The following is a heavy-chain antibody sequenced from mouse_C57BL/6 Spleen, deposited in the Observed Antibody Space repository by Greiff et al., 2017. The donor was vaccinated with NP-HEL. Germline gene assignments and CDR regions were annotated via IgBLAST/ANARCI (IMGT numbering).Heavy chain of an antibody. CDR3: ARTGIYYGTLYYFDY. V-gene: IGHV1-53*01. CDR2: INPSNGGT. J-gene: IGHJ2*01. CDR1: GYTFTSYW. D-gene: IGHD2-1*01. Sequence: QVQLQQPGTELVKPGASVKLSCKASGYTFTSYWMHWVKQRPGQGLEWIGNINPSNGGTNYNEKFKSKATLTVDKSSSTAYMQLSSLTSEDSAVYYCARTGIYYGTLYYFDYWGQGTTLTVSS.